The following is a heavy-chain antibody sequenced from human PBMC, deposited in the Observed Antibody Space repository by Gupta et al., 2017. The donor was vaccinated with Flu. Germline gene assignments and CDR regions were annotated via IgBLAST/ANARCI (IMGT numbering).Heavy chain of an antibody. CDR3: ARSPTIAARVFDY. Sequence: EVQLVESGGGLIHPGGSLRLSCAASGFTFSSYEMNWVRQAPGKGLEWVSYISGSGSIIYYADSVKGRVTISRDNAKNSLSLQMSSLRAADTAVYYCARSPTIAARVFDYWGQGTLVTVSS. D-gene: IGHD6-6*01. CDR1: GFTFSSYE. CDR2: ISGSGSII. J-gene: IGHJ4*02. V-gene: IGHV3-48*03.